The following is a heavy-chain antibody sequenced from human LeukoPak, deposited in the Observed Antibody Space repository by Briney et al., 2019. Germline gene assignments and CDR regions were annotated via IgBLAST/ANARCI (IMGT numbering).Heavy chain of an antibody. V-gene: IGHV3-23*01. CDR1: GFTFSSYA. CDR2: ISGSGGST. D-gene: IGHD6-19*01. J-gene: IGHJ4*02. CDR3: AKDLAVAGSFDY. Sequence: PGGSLRLSCVASGFTFSSYAMSWVRQAPGKGLEWVSAISGSGGSTYYADSVKGRFTISRDNSKNTLYLQMNSLRAEDTAVYYCAKDLAVAGSFDYWGQGTLVTVSS.